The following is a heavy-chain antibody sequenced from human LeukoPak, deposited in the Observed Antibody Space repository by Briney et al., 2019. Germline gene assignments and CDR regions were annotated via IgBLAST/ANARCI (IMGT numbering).Heavy chain of an antibody. Sequence: GGSLRLSCAASGFTFSSYWMTWVRQAPGKGLEWVANINQDESEKYYVDSVKGRFTISRDNAKNSLYLQMNSLRADDTAVYYCARVLHKRNYDGSDYYGYWGQGTLVTVSS. D-gene: IGHD3-22*01. J-gene: IGHJ4*02. CDR2: INQDESEK. V-gene: IGHV3-7*04. CDR3: ARVLHKRNYDGSDYYGY. CDR1: GFTFSSYW.